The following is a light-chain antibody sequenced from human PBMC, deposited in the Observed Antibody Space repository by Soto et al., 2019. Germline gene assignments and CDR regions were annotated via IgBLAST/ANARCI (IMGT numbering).Light chain of an antibody. Sequence: EIVLAQSPGALSLSPGERATRSCRASQNISSHLAWCQQKPGQAPRLLLYGASSRATGIPDRFSGCVSGTDFTLTTSRLEPEDFAVYYCQQYGSTPRTFGQGTKVDI. J-gene: IGKJ1*01. CDR1: QNISSH. CDR2: GAS. CDR3: QQYGSTPRT. V-gene: IGKV3-20*01.